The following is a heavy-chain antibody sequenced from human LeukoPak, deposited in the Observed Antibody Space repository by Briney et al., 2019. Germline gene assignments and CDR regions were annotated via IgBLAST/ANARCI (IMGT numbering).Heavy chain of an antibody. CDR2: ISAYNGNT. V-gene: IGHV1-18*01. J-gene: IGHJ4*02. D-gene: IGHD3-10*01. Sequence: ASVKVSCKASGYTFTSYGISWVRQAPGQGLEWMGWISAYNGNTNYAQKLQGRVTMTTDTSTSTAYMELRSLRSDDTAVYYCAREGDKTYYYGSGSAFDYWGQGTLVTVSS. CDR1: GYTFTSYG. CDR3: AREGDKTYYYGSGSAFDY.